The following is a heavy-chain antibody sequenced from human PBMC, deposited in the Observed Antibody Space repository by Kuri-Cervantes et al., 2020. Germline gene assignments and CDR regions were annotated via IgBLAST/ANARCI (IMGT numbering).Heavy chain of an antibody. CDR1: GFTFSDYY. V-gene: IGHV3-11*01. D-gene: IGHD1-26*01. J-gene: IGHJ6*02. CDR2: ISSSGSTI. CDR3: AREVGATTFGYYYYGMDV. Sequence: LKISCAASGFTFSDYYMSWIRQAPGKGLEWVSYISSSGSTIYYADSVKGRFTISRDNAKNSLYLQMNSLRAEDTAVYYCAREVGATTFGYYYYGMDVWGQGTTITVSS.